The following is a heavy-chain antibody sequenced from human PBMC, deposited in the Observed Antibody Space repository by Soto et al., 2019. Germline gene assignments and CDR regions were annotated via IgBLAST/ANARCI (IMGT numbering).Heavy chain of an antibody. CDR3: ARDDNPDY. CDR1: GFTFSTYW. V-gene: IGHV3-74*03. D-gene: IGHD1-20*01. Sequence: EVQLVESGGGLVQPGGSLRLSCAASGFTFSTYWMHWVRQGPGKGLVWLSRINGDGSTTEYADSVKGRLTISRGKAKNKMYLQLHSLRVADTAVYYCARDDNPDYWGQGTLVTVSS. J-gene: IGHJ4*02. CDR2: INGDGSTT.